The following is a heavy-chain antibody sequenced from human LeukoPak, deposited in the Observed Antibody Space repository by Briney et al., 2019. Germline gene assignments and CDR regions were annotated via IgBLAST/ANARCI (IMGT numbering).Heavy chain of an antibody. CDR1: GFTVSSNY. J-gene: IGHJ6*03. V-gene: IGHV3-66*01. CDR2: IYSGGST. Sequence: GGSLRLSCAASGFTVSSNYMSWVRQAPGKGLEWVSVIYSGGSTYYADSVKGRLTISRDNSKNTLYLQMNSLRAEDTAVYYCAIVRGPNNYYFMDVWGKGTTVTISS. CDR3: AIVRGPNNYYFMDV.